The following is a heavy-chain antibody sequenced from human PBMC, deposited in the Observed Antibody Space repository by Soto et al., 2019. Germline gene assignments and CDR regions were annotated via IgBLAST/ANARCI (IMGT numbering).Heavy chain of an antibody. J-gene: IGHJ6*02. Sequence: GASVKVSCKASGYTITSKYLHWVRQAPGQGFEWLGIINPSGGSTTYARKFQGRIAMTRDTSTSTVYMELGSLRSEDTAVYFCARAVEAAAGYYYYFGMDVWG. V-gene: IGHV1-46*01. CDR1: GYTITSKY. D-gene: IGHD6-13*01. CDR2: INPSGGST. CDR3: ARAVEAAAGYYYYFGMDV.